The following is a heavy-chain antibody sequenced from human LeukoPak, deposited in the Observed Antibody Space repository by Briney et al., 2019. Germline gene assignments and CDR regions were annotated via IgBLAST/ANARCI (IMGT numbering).Heavy chain of an antibody. Sequence: SETLSLTCTVSGGSVSSGSYYWSWIRQPPGKGLEWIGYIYYSGSANYNPSLKSRVTISVDTSKNQFSLKLSSVTAADTAVYYCARDKETGLLDYWGQGTLVTVSS. CDR3: ARDKETGLLDY. CDR2: IYYSGSA. V-gene: IGHV4-61*01. J-gene: IGHJ4*02. D-gene: IGHD3-22*01. CDR1: GGSVSSGSYY.